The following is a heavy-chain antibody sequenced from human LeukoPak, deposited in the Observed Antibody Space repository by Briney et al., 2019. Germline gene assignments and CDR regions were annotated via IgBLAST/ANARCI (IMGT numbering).Heavy chain of an antibody. J-gene: IGHJ4*02. D-gene: IGHD6-13*01. CDR3: ARPRGIAAAAYYFDY. Sequence: GESLKISCKGSGYSFTSYWIGWVRQMPGKGLEWMGIIYPGDSDTRYSPSFQGQVTISADKSISTAYLQWSSLKASDTAMYCCARPRGIAAAAYYFDYWGQGTLVTVSS. CDR2: IYPGDSDT. CDR1: GYSFTSYW. V-gene: IGHV5-51*01.